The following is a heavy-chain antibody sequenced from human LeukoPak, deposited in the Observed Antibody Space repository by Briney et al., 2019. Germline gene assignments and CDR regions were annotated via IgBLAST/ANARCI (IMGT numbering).Heavy chain of an antibody. V-gene: IGHV3-15*01. CDR1: GFTFSNAW. J-gene: IGHJ4*02. Sequence: GGSLRLSCAASGFTFSNAWMSWVRQAPGKGLEWVGRIKSKTGGGTTDYAAPVKGRFTISRDDSKNTLYLQMNSLKTEDTAVYYYTTRRYSGSYSHWGQGTLVTVSS. CDR3: TTRRYSGSYSH. CDR2: IKSKTGGGTT. D-gene: IGHD1-26*01.